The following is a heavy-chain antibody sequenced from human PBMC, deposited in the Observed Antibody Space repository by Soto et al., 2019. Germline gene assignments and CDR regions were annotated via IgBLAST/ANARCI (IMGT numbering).Heavy chain of an antibody. D-gene: IGHD3-10*01. CDR1: GGSFSGYY. V-gene: IGHV4-34*01. Sequence: SETLSLTCAVYGGSFSGYYWSWIRQPPGKGLEWIGEINHSGSTTYNPSLKSRVTISVDTSKNQFSLKLSSVTAADTAVYYCARARGSSMVRGVIRAPYYYYYYMDVWGQGTTVTVSS. J-gene: IGHJ6*03. CDR2: INHSGST. CDR3: ARARGSSMVRGVIRAPYYYYYYMDV.